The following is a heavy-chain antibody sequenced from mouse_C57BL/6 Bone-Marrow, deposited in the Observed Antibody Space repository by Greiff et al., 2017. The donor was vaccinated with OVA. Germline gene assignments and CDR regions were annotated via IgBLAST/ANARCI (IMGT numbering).Heavy chain of an antibody. Sequence: QVQLQQPGTELVKPGASVKLSCKASGYTFTSYWMHWVKQRPGQGLEWIGNINPSNGGTNYNEKFKIKATLTVDKSSSTAYMQLSSLTSEDSAVYYCAIITTVVARRSAMDYWGQGTSVTVSS. CDR3: AIITTVVARRSAMDY. J-gene: IGHJ4*01. V-gene: IGHV1-53*01. CDR2: INPSNGGT. D-gene: IGHD1-1*01. CDR1: GYTFTSYW.